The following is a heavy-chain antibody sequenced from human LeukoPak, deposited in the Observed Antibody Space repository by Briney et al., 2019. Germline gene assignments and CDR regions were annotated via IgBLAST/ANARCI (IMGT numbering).Heavy chain of an antibody. V-gene: IGHV3-30*18. CDR1: GFTVSSNY. CDR2: ISYDGSNK. Sequence: GGSLRLSCAASGFTVSSNYMSWVRQAPGKGLEWVAVISYDGSNKYYADSVKGRFTISRDNSKNTLYLQMNSLRAEDTAVYYCAKGPRSSWSLNWFDPWGQGTLVTVSS. CDR3: AKGPRSSWSLNWFDP. D-gene: IGHD6-13*01. J-gene: IGHJ5*02.